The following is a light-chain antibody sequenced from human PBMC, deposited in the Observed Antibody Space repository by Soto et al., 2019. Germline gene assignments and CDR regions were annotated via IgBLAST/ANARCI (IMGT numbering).Light chain of an antibody. V-gene: IGKV1-17*01. CDR3: LQHRSYPCT. CDR1: QGIGDD. Sequence: DIQMTQSPSSLSASVGARVTLTCRASQGIGDDLGWYQQQPGRAPKRLIYGAFNLQSGVPSRFSGSGSGTEFTLTISSLQPEDFATYYCLQHRSYPCTFGQGTKVEIK. J-gene: IGKJ1*01. CDR2: GAF.